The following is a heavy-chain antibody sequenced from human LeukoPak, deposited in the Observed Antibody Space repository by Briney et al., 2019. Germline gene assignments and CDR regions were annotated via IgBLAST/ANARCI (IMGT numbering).Heavy chain of an antibody. CDR1: VYTFTCYY. Sequence: GASVKVSFKASVYTFTCYYLHWVRQAPGQGLEWMGWINPNSGGTNYAQKFLGRVTMTRDTHISTAYMELSRLSSDDTAVYYCAREEHCSGGRCYAFDYWGQGTLVTVSS. CDR3: AREEHCSGGRCYAFDY. D-gene: IGHD2-15*01. J-gene: IGHJ4*02. V-gene: IGHV1-2*02. CDR2: INPNSGGT.